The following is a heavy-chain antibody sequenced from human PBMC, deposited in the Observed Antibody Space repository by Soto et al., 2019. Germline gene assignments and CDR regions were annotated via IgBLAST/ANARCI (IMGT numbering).Heavy chain of an antibody. CDR3: AKATATGGGAFDI. D-gene: IGHD2-8*02. V-gene: IGHV3-23*01. CDR2: ILVGGST. J-gene: IGHJ3*02. CDR1: GFTCSSYD. Sequence: GGSLRLSCAASGFTCSSYDMSWVRQAPGKGLEWVSTILVGGSTHYPDSVKGRFTISRDNSKNTVFLQMNSLTAGDTAVYYCAKATATGGGAFDICGQGTMVTVS.